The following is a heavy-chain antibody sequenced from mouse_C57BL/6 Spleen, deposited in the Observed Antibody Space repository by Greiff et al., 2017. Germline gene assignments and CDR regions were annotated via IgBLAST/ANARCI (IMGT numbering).Heavy chain of an antibody. Sequence: VKLVESGPELVKPGASVKLSCKASGYTFTSYDINWVKQRPGQGLEWIGWIYPRDGSTKYNEKFKGKATLTVDTSSSTAYMELHSLTSEDSAVYFCARSGDYYGSSYYWYFDVWGTGTTVTVSS. V-gene: IGHV1-85*01. J-gene: IGHJ1*03. D-gene: IGHD1-1*01. CDR3: ARSGDYYGSSYYWYFDV. CDR1: GYTFTSYD. CDR2: IYPRDGST.